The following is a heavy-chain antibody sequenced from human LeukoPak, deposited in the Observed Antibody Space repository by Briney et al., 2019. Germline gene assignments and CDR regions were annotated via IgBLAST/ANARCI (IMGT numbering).Heavy chain of an antibody. Sequence: GGSLRLSCAASGFTFSSYGMHWVRQAPGKGLEWVVFIRYDGSNKYYADSVKGRFTISRDNSKNTLYLQMNSLRAEDTAAYYCAKGQERWLQHPPGYMDVWGKGTTVTISS. V-gene: IGHV3-30*02. CDR1: GFTFSSYG. J-gene: IGHJ6*03. D-gene: IGHD5-24*01. CDR2: IRYDGSNK. CDR3: AKGQERWLQHPPGYMDV.